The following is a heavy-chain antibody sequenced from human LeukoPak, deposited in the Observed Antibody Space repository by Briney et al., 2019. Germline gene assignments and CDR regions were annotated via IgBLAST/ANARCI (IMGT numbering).Heavy chain of an antibody. CDR1: GFTFSSYW. D-gene: IGHD3-22*01. CDR3: ARRSTYYYDSSGYYDY. V-gene: IGHV3-7*01. Sequence: GGSLRLSCAASGFTFSSYWMSWVRQAPGKGLEGVANIKQDGSEKYYVDSVKGRFTISRDNAKNSLYLQMNSLRAEDTAVYYCARRSTYYYDSSGYYDYWGQGTLVTVSS. CDR2: IKQDGSEK. J-gene: IGHJ4*02.